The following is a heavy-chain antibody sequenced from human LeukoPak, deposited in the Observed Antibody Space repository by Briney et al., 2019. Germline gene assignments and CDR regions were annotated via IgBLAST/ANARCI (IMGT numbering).Heavy chain of an antibody. CDR2: ISGGGGST. Sequence: PGGSLRLSCAASEFTFSNYAMNWVRQAPGKGLEWVSGISGGGGSTYYADSVKGRFTISRDNSKNTLYLQMDSLRAEDTALYYCAKGSGINHYHRIGPWGQGTLVTVSS. D-gene: IGHD1-14*01. CDR1: EFTFSNYA. V-gene: IGHV3-23*01. CDR3: AKGSGINHYHRIGP. J-gene: IGHJ5*02.